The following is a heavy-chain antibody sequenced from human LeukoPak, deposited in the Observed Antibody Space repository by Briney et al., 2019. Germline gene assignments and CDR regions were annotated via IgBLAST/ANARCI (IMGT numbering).Heavy chain of an antibody. CDR1: GFTFSHYS. CDR3: ASVRPGSTTNGNYGMDV. D-gene: IGHD2-2*01. J-gene: IGHJ6*02. Sequence: GGSLRLSCVASGFTFSHYSMNWVRQAPGKGLEWVSSIRFTGSYIYYADSVKGRFTISRDNAKNTLSLQMNSLRAEDTAVYYCASVRPGSTTNGNYGMDVWGQGTTVTVSS. CDR2: IRFTGSYI. V-gene: IGHV3-21*01.